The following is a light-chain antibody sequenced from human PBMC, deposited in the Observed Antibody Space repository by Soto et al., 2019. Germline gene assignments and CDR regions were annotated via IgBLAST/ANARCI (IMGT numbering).Light chain of an antibody. V-gene: IGKV3-20*01. J-gene: IGKJ5*01. Sequence: VLTQSQGTLSLSPGERATLSCRASQSVSSSYLAWYQQKPGQAPRLLIYGASSRATGIPDRFSGSGSGTEFTLTISSLQSEDFAVYYWQQYNNWPTFGQGTRWRL. CDR1: QSVSSSY. CDR3: QQYNNWPT. CDR2: GAS.